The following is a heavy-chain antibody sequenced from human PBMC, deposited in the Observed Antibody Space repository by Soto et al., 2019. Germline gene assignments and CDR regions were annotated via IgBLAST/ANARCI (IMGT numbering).Heavy chain of an antibody. CDR3: ARAHSNSWDYFRGMDV. CDR2: TYYRSKWYN. D-gene: IGHD6-13*01. CDR1: GASVSSTSAA. V-gene: IGHV6-1*01. Sequence: SQTLSLTCGISGASVSSTSAAWNWIRQSPSRGLEWLGRTYYRSKWYNDYAVSVKSRISINPDTSKNQFSLQLNSVTPEDTAVYYCARAHSNSWDYFRGMDVWGQGTTVTVSS. J-gene: IGHJ6*02.